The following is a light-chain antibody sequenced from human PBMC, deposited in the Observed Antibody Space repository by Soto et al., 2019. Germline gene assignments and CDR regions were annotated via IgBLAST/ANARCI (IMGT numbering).Light chain of an antibody. V-gene: IGKV1-9*01. J-gene: IGKJ3*01. CDR2: GAS. CDR1: QGISSF. Sequence: IQLTQSPSSLSASVGDRVTITCRASQGISSFLAWYQQKPGKAPKPLIYGASTLQSGVPSRFSGSGSGTDFTLTTGSLQPEDFATYYCQQLNSFPIPFGPGTKVDIK. CDR3: QQLNSFPIP.